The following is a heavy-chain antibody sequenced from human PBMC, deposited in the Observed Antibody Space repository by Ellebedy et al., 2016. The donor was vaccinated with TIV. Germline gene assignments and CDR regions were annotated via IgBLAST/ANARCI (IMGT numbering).Heavy chain of an antibody. V-gene: IGHV3-21*01. CDR1: GFIFNTYA. CDR2: ISSSGTYI. D-gene: IGHD4-17*01. Sequence: GESLKLSCAASGFIFNTYAMNWVRQAPGKGLEWVSCISSSGTYIYYADSLKGRFTISRDSAKNSLYLQMTSLRAEDTAVYYCARGSGDLPFDYWGQGTLVTVSS. J-gene: IGHJ4*02. CDR3: ARGSGDLPFDY.